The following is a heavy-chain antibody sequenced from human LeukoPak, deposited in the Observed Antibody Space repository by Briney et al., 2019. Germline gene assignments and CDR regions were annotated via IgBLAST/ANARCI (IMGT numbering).Heavy chain of an antibody. D-gene: IGHD2-2*02. CDR2: ITSDSSYT. CDR3: ARDGPGYCSSTSCYTVGN. V-gene: IGHV3-21*01. CDR1: GFTFSSYS. J-gene: IGHJ4*02. Sequence: GGSLRLSCAASGFTFSSYSMNWVRQAPGKGLEWVSSITSDSSYTHYADSVKGRFTISRDNAENSVYLQMNSLRAEDTAVYYCARDGPGYCSSTSCYTVGNWGQGTLVTVSS.